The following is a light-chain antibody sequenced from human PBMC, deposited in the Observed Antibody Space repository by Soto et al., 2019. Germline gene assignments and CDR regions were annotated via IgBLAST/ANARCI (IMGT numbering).Light chain of an antibody. CDR2: DAS. Sequence: EIVLTQSPATLSLSPGERATLSCRASQSISIYLGWYQHKPGQAPRLLIYDASNRATGIPARFTGSRSGTDFTLTISSLEPEDSALYACQQRSNWPLTSGGGTKVEI. CDR1: QSISIY. CDR3: QQRSNWPLT. J-gene: IGKJ4*01. V-gene: IGKV3-11*01.